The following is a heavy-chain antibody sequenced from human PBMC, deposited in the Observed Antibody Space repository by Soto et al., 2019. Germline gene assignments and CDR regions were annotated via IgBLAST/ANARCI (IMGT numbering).Heavy chain of an antibody. J-gene: IGHJ6*01. CDR1: GGTFSSYA. Sequence: QVQLVQSGAEVKKPGSSVKVSCKASGGTFSSYAISWVRQAPGQGLEWMGGIIPIFGTANYAQKFQGRVTMTADESTSTAYMELSSLRSEDTAVYYCARDRGRGGRVDYYYGMDVWGQGTTVTVSS. CDR2: IIPIFGTA. V-gene: IGHV1-69*12. CDR3: ARDRGRGGRVDYYYGMDV. D-gene: IGHD2-15*01.